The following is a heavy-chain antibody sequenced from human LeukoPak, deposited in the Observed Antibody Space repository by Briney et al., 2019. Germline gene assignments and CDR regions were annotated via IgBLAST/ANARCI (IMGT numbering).Heavy chain of an antibody. CDR3: ARHYGP. D-gene: IGHD3-10*01. J-gene: IGHJ4*02. CDR2: IYYSGST. V-gene: IGHV4-39*01. CDR1: GGSISGSSYY. Sequence: PSETLSLTCTVSGGSISGSSYYWGCIRQPPGKGLEWIGSIYYSGSTYYNPSLKSRVTISVDTSKNQFSLKLNSVTATDMAVYYCARHYGPWGQGTLVTVSS.